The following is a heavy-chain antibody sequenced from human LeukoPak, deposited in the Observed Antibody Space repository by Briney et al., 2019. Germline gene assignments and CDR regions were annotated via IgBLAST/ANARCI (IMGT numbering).Heavy chain of an antibody. V-gene: IGHV4-30-2*01. CDR2: IYHSGST. J-gene: IGHJ3*02. Sequence: SETLSLTCAVSGGSISSGGYSWSWIRQPPGKGLEWIGYIYHSGSTYYNPSLKSRVTISVDRSKNQFSLKLSSVTAADTAVYYCARAVMAGAFDIWGQGTMVTVSS. CDR3: ARAVMAGAFDI. D-gene: IGHD2-21*01. CDR1: GGSISSGGYS.